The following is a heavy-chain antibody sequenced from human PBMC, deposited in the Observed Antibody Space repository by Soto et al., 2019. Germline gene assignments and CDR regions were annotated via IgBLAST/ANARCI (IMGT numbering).Heavy chain of an antibody. Sequence: QVQLVQSGAEVRKPGASVKVSCKASGYTFTSYDINWVRQATGQGLEWMGWMNPNSGNTGNAQKFQGRVTMTRNTSISTAYMELSSLRSEDTAVYYCASRRYGSGTYVLDYWGQVTLVTVSS. CDR3: ASRRYGSGTYVLDY. CDR2: MNPNSGNT. J-gene: IGHJ4*02. V-gene: IGHV1-8*01. D-gene: IGHD3-10*01. CDR1: GYTFTSYD.